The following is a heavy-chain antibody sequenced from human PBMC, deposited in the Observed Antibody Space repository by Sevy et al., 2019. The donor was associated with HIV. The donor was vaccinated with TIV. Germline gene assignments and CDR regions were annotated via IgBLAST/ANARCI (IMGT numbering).Heavy chain of an antibody. Sequence: GGSLRLSCEVSGFTFSTYAFHWVRQAPGEGLEWVSSISRSSTVYYADSVRGRFTISRDNVKNSLYLEMNTLRDEDTAVYYCAREAYYYDSREENWFDPWGQGTLVTVSS. V-gene: IGHV3-48*02. J-gene: IGHJ5*02. D-gene: IGHD3-22*01. CDR1: GFTFSTYA. CDR3: AREAYYYDSREENWFDP. CDR2: ISRSSTV.